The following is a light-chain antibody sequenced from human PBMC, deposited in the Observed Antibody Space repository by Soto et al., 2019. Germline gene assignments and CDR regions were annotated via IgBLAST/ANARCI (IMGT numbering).Light chain of an antibody. CDR2: EVS. V-gene: IGLV2-14*01. CDR3: SSFISSSTNV. Sequence: QSALTQPASVSGAPGQSITISCTGTSSDVGDYKYVSWYQKHPGKAPKALIYEVSNRPSDVSLRFSGSKSGTTAFLAISGLQAEDEAEYYCSSFISSSTNVFGSGTKVTVL. J-gene: IGLJ1*01. CDR1: SSDVGDYKY.